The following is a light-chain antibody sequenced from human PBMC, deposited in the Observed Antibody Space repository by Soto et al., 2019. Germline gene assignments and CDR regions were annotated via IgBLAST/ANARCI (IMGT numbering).Light chain of an antibody. V-gene: IGLV2-14*03. J-gene: IGLJ1*01. CDR3: SSYTSRSTLEV. CDR1: SSDVGNYNY. CDR2: YVS. Sequence: QSALTQPASVSGSPGQSITIPCTGTSSDVGNYNYVSWYQQHPGKAPKVMIFYVSNRPSGVSNRFSGYKSGNTASLTISGLQAEDEADYYCSSYTSRSTLEVFGTGTKVTVL.